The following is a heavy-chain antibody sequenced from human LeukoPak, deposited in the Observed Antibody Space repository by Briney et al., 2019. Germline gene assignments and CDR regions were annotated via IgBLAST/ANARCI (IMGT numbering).Heavy chain of an antibody. D-gene: IGHD6-19*01. J-gene: IGHJ4*02. CDR2: IYLGGST. CDR1: SGSIFSSNW. V-gene: IGHV4-4*02. Sequence: KPSGTLSLTCAVSSGSIFSSNWWSWVRQPPGKGLEWIGQIYLGGSTSYNPSLESRVTISVDMSKNQFSLILTSVTAANTAVYYCARHGGWHFDYWGQGTLVTVSS. CDR3: ARHGGWHFDY.